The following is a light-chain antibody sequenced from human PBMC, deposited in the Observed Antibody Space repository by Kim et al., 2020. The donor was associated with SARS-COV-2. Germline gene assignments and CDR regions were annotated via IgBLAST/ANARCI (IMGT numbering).Light chain of an antibody. V-gene: IGKV3-20*01. Sequence: EIVMTQSPCTLSLSPGERATLTCRASLSVSTTYLAWYQQKPGQAPRLLIYGASTWASGIPDRFSGSGSGTDFTLTISRLQSEDFAVYYCQQYGSYPCTFGPGTKVDIK. CDR3: QQYGSYPCT. CDR1: LSVSTTY. CDR2: GAS. J-gene: IGKJ3*01.